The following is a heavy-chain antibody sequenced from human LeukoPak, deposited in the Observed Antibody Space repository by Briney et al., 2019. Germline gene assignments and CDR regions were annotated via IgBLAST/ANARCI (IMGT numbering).Heavy chain of an antibody. D-gene: IGHD4-17*01. CDR3: ARVIGSYGDSAY. Sequence: PGGSLRLSCAASGFTFSSYWMSWARQAPGKGLEWVANIKQDGSEKYYVDSVKGRFTISRDNAQNSLYLQMDSLRDEDTAVYYCARVIGSYGDSAYWGQGTLVTVSS. CDR1: GFTFSSYW. CDR2: IKQDGSEK. J-gene: IGHJ4*02. V-gene: IGHV3-7*01.